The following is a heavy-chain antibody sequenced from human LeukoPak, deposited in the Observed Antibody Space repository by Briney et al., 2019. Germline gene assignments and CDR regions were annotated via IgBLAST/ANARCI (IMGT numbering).Heavy chain of an antibody. CDR3: ARAAILWFGEPYFDY. V-gene: IGHV4-59*01. CDR1: GGSISSYY. Sequence: SETLSLTCTVSGGSISSYYWSWIRQPPGKGLEWIGYIYYSGSTNYNPSLKSRVTISVDTSKNQFSLKLSSVTAADTAVYYCARAAILWFGEPYFDYWGQGTLVTVSS. J-gene: IGHJ4*02. D-gene: IGHD3-10*01. CDR2: IYYSGST.